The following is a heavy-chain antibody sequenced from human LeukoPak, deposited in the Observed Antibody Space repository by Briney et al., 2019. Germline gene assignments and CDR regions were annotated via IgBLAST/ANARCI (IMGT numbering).Heavy chain of an antibody. CDR2: INPNSGGT. Sequence: GESLKISCKGSGYTFTGYYMHWVRQAPGQGLEWMGWINPNSGGTNYAQNFQGRVTMTRDTSISTAYMELSRLTSDDTAFYYCARHDYGGDNFDYWGQGTLVTVSS. V-gene: IGHV1-2*02. CDR3: ARHDYGGDNFDY. J-gene: IGHJ4*02. D-gene: IGHD4-23*01. CDR1: GYTFTGYY.